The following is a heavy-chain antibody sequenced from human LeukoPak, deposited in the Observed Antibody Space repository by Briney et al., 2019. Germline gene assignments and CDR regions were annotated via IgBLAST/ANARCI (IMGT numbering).Heavy chain of an antibody. V-gene: IGHV3-30*04. D-gene: IGHD3-10*01. CDR1: IFPFSSYA. Sequence: PGGSLRLSCAASIFPFSSYAMHWVRQAPGKGLEWVAVISYDGKNKYYADSVKGRFTISRDNSKNTLYLQMNSLRGGDTAVYYCARVRIGELGPPDFDYWGQGTLVTVSS. J-gene: IGHJ4*02. CDR3: ARVRIGELGPPDFDY. CDR2: ISYDGKNK.